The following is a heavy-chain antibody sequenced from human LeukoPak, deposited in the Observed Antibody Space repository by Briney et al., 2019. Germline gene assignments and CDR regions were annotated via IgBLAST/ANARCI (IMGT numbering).Heavy chain of an antibody. J-gene: IGHJ1*01. V-gene: IGHV3-15*01. CDR3: TTDLSELDDSGYYAKYFHH. CDR2: IKSKTDGGTI. CDR1: GFTVSSYY. Sequence: KPGGSLRLSCAASGFTVSSYYMSWVRQAPGKGLEWVGRIKSKTDGGTIDYAAPVKGRFTISRDDSKDTLFLQMNSLKTEDTAVYYCTTDLSELDDSGYYAKYFHHWGQGTLVSVSS. D-gene: IGHD3-22*01.